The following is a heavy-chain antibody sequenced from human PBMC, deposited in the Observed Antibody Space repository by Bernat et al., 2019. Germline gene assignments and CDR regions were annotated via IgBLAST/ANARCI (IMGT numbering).Heavy chain of an antibody. CDR3: ARDNPAGTTYDEGWRFDP. D-gene: IGHD1-1*01. CDR1: GYTFTSYG. Sequence: QVQLVQSGAEVKKPGASVKVSCKASGYTFTSYGISWVRQAPEQGLEWMGWISAYNGNTNYAQKLQGRVTMTTDTSTSTAYMELRSLRSDDTAVYYCARDNPAGTTYDEGWRFDPWGQGTLVTVSS. J-gene: IGHJ5*02. V-gene: IGHV1-18*04. CDR2: ISAYNGNT.